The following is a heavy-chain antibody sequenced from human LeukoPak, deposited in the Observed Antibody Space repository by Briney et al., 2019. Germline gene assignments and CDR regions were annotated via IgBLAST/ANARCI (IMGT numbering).Heavy chain of an antibody. J-gene: IGHJ4*02. V-gene: IGHV1-2*02. CDR1: GYTSTGNY. Sequence: ASAKVSSKASGYTSTGNYMHWVRQAPEEGRERRGWINPNSGGTNYAQKFQGRVTMTRDTSISTAYMELSRLRSDDTAVYYCARGPLMTTVSTFTYWGQGTLVTVSS. CDR3: ARGPLMTTVSTFTY. D-gene: IGHD4-17*01. CDR2: INPNSGGT.